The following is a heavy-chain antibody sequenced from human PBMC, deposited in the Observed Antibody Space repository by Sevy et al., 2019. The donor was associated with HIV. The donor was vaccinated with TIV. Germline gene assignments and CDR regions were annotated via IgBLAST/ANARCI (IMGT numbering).Heavy chain of an antibody. J-gene: IGHJ6*02. D-gene: IGHD5-12*01. CDR1: GFTFSSYA. Sequence: GGSLTLSCAASGFTFSSYAMSWVRQAPGKGLEWVSAISGSGGSTYYADSVKGRFTISRDNSKNTLYLQMNSLRAEDTAVYYCAKDLIVATIHYYYGMDVWGQGTTVTVSS. V-gene: IGHV3-23*01. CDR3: AKDLIVATIHYYYGMDV. CDR2: ISGSGGST.